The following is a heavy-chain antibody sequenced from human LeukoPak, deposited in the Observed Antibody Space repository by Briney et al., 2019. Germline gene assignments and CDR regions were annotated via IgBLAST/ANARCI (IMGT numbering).Heavy chain of an antibody. CDR1: GFTFSSYA. D-gene: IGHD4-23*01. J-gene: IGHJ4*02. CDR2: ISGSGGST. CDR3: AKSFPTVVRGGRYFDY. V-gene: IGHV3-23*01. Sequence: GGSLRLSCAASGFTFSSYAMSWVRQAPGKGLEWVSDISGSGGSTYYADSVKGRFTISRDNSKNTLYLQMNSLRAEDTAVYYCAKSFPTVVRGGRYFDYWGQGTLVTVSS.